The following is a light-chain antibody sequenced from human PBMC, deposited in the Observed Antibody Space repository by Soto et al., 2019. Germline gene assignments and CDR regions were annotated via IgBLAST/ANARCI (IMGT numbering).Light chain of an antibody. V-gene: IGLV2-23*02. Sequence: QSALTQPASVSGSPGQSSTISCTGTSSDVGSHNLVSWYQQHPGQAPKLMMYEVSKRPLGVSARFSASKSGNTASLTISVLQAEDEADHYCCSYGGSSAVFGGGTQLTVL. CDR3: CSYGGSSAV. CDR2: EVS. CDR1: SSDVGSHNL. J-gene: IGLJ7*01.